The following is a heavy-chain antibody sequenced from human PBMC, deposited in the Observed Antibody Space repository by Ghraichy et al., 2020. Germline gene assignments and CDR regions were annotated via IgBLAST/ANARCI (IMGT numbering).Heavy chain of an antibody. V-gene: IGHV1-69*13. Sequence: SVKVSCKASGGTFSSYAISWVRQAPGQGLEWMGGIIPIFGTANYAQKFQGRVTITADESTSTAYMELSSLRSEDTAVYYCARDPSSNWPNFDYWGQGTLVTVSS. CDR2: IIPIFGTA. J-gene: IGHJ4*02. CDR3: ARDPSSNWPNFDY. D-gene: IGHD6-13*01. CDR1: GGTFSSYA.